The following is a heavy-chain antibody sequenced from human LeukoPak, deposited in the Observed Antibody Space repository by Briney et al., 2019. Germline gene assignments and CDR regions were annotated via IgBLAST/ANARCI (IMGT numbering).Heavy chain of an antibody. V-gene: IGHV4-34*01. CDR1: GGSFSGYY. Sequence: KPSETLSLTCAVYGGSFSGYYWSWIRQPPGKGLEWIGEINHSGSTNYNPSLKSRVTTSVDTSKNQFSLKLSSVTAADTAVYYCARRRQWIQLWLRPYYFDYWGQGTLVTVSS. CDR2: INHSGST. CDR3: ARRRQWIQLWLRPYYFDY. J-gene: IGHJ4*02. D-gene: IGHD5-18*01.